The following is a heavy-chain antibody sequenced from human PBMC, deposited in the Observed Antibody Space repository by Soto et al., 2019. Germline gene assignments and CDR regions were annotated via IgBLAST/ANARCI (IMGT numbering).Heavy chain of an antibody. CDR1: GFTFSSYA. CDR3: AKGFCSGGSCYYFDY. CDR2: ISGSGGST. V-gene: IGHV3-23*01. J-gene: IGHJ4*02. Sequence: GGSLRLSCAASGFTFSSYAMSWVRQAPGKGLEWVSAISGSGGSTYYADSVKGRFTISRDNSKNTLYLQMNSLRAEDTAVYYCAKGFCSGGSCYYFDYWGQGTLVTVSS. D-gene: IGHD2-15*01.